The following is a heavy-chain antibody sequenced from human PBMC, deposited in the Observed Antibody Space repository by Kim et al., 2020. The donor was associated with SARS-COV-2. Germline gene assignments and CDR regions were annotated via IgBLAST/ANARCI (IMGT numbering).Heavy chain of an antibody. J-gene: IGHJ5*02. Sequence: SVKVSCKASGGTFSSYAISWVRQAPGQGLEWMGRIIPILGIANYAQKFQGRVTIPADKSTSTAYMELSSLRSEDTAVYYCGRGVVPAASGGWFDPWGQGTLVTVSS. V-gene: IGHV1-69*04. CDR2: IIPILGIA. D-gene: IGHD2-2*01. CDR3: GRGVVPAASGGWFDP. CDR1: GGTFSSYA.